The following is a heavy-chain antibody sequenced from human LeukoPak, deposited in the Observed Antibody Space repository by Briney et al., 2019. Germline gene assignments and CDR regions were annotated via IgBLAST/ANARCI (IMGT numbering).Heavy chain of an antibody. CDR2: ISYDGSNK. J-gene: IGHJ6*02. CDR1: GFTFSSYA. D-gene: IGHD6-19*01. V-gene: IGHV3-30-3*01. CDR3: ARVASKQWLNLYYYYYYGMDV. Sequence: GGSLRLSCAASGFTFSSYAMHWVRQAPGKGLEWVAVISYDGSNKYYADSVKGRFTISRDNSKSTLYLQMNSLRAEDTAVYYCARVASKQWLNLYYYYYYGMDVWGQGTTVTVSS.